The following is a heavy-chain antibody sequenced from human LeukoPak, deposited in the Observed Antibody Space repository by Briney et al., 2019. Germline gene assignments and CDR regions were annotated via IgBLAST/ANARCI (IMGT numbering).Heavy chain of an antibody. D-gene: IGHD2-2*01. CDR1: GGSISSGSYY. CDR2: IYTSGST. V-gene: IGHV4-61*02. Sequence: SETLSLTCTVSGGSISSGSYYWSWIRQPAGKGLEWIGRIYTSGSTNYNPSLKSRVTIPVDTSKNQFSLKLSSVTAADTAVYYCAREGRVVVVPAAVYYYYYYYMDVWGKGTTVTVSS. CDR3: AREGRVVVVPAAVYYYYYYYMDV. J-gene: IGHJ6*03.